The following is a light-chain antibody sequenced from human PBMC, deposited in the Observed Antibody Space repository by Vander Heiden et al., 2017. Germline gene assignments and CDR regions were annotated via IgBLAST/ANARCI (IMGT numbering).Light chain of an antibody. Sequence: QSALTQPAPVPGPPGQSITISSSGTSSDVGSNNLVSCYHQQPGNAPNIMIYEVSRRPSGVSTRFSGSKSGNTDSLTIPALPAEDEADYYCCSYAGSSTVVFGGGTKLTVL. CDR2: EVS. CDR1: SSDVGSNNL. V-gene: IGLV2-23*02. CDR3: CSYAGSSTVV. J-gene: IGLJ2*01.